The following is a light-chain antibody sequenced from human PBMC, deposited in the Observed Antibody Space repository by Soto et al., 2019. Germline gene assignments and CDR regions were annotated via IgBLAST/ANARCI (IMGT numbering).Light chain of an antibody. CDR3: QQYGSSPPS. Sequence: ENALTQSPGTLSSPPGERATLSCRARETVTSTYLAWYQQKPGQAPRLLIYGAASRATGIPDRVSGSGSGTDFTLTISRLEPEDFAVYCCQQYGSSPPSFGGGTRVEIK. J-gene: IGKJ4*01. CDR2: GAA. CDR1: ETVTSTY. V-gene: IGKV3-20*01.